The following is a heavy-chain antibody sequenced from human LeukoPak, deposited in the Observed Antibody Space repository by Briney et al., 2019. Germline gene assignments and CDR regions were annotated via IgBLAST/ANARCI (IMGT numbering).Heavy chain of an antibody. CDR3: VRDYGPGGFGP. Sequence: GGSLRLSCAASGFTFSNYWMNWVRQAPGKGLEWVANIKEDGSEKYYVDSVKGRFTISRDNAKNSVYLQMNSLRVGDTAVYYCVRDYGPGGFGPWGQGALVTVSS. J-gene: IGHJ5*02. CDR1: GFTFSNYW. V-gene: IGHV3-7*01. CDR2: IKEDGSEK. D-gene: IGHD3-10*01.